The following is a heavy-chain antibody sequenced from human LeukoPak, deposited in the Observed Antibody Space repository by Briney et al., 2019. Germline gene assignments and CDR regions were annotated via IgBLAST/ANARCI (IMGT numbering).Heavy chain of an antibody. CDR1: GGSISGYY. J-gene: IGHJ5*02. V-gene: IGHV4-59*01. D-gene: IGHD2-15*01. CDR2: IYYSGGT. CDR3: AREVGDHDSDIWFDP. Sequence: PSETLSLTCTVSGGSISGYYWSWIRQPPGKGLEWLGYIYYSGGTNYNPSLKSRVTILVDTSNNQFSLKLSSVTAADTAVYYCAREVGDHDSDIWFDPWGQGTLVTVSS.